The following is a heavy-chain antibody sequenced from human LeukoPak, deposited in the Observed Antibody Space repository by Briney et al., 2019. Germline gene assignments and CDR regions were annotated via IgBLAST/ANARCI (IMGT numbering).Heavy chain of an antibody. CDR1: GGTFISYA. D-gene: IGHD2-2*01. Sequence: SVKVSCKASGGTFISYAISWVRQAPGQGLEWMGGIIPIFGTANYAQKFQGGVTITADKSTSTAYMEMSSLRFEDTAVYYCARVFGVVPAARFDPWGQGTLVTVSS. V-gene: IGHV1-69*06. CDR2: IIPIFGTA. J-gene: IGHJ5*02. CDR3: ARVFGVVPAARFDP.